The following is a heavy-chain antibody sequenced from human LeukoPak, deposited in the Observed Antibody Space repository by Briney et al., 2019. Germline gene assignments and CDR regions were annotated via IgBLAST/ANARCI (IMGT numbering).Heavy chain of an antibody. CDR1: GYTFTSYG. V-gene: IGHV1-18*01. CDR2: ISAYNGNT. J-gene: IGHJ4*02. Sequence: ASVKVSCKASGYTFTSYGISWVRQAPGQGLEWMGWISAYNGNTNYAQKLQGRVTMTTDTSTSTAYMELRSLRSGDTAVYYCARDGSIAARPLPDYWGQGTLVTVSS. D-gene: IGHD6-6*01. CDR3: ARDGSIAARPLPDY.